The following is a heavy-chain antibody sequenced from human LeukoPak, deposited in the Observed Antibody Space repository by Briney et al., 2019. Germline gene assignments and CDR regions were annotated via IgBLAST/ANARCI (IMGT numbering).Heavy chain of an antibody. CDR1: GEPFSGFY. CDR3: ARKAEGPTSNYFDY. V-gene: IGHV4-34*01. J-gene: IGHJ4*02. CDR2: INDRGNS. Sequence: SETLSLTCAVYGEPFSGFYWTWIRQPPGKGLEWIGEINDRGNSNYNPSLKSRVTMSVDTSKKQISLKMSSVTAADTATYYCARKAEGPTSNYFDYWGQGTLVTVSS.